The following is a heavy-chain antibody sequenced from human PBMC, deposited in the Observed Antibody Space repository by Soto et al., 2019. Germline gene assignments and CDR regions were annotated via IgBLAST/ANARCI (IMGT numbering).Heavy chain of an antibody. Sequence: EVQLVESGGGLVQPGGSLRLSCAASGLTVSTNPMSWVRQAPGKGLEWVSVIYTGGGTHYADSVKGRFTISRDNSKNTVNLQMNSMRPEYTAVYYCARDGSGHWGQGTLLTVSS. CDR2: IYTGGGT. V-gene: IGHV3-66*01. J-gene: IGHJ4*02. CDR1: GLTVSTNP. CDR3: ARDGSGH.